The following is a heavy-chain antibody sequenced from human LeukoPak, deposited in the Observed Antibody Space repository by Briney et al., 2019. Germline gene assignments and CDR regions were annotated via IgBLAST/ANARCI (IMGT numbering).Heavy chain of an antibody. J-gene: IGHJ4*02. V-gene: IGHV4-34*01. CDR1: GGSFSGYY. Sequence: SETLSLTCAVYGGSFSGYYWSWIRQPPGKGLEWIGEVNHSGSTNYNPSLKSRVTISVDTSKNQFSLKLSSVTAADTAVYYCARLISGVGYFDYWGQGTLVTVSS. D-gene: IGHD3-10*01. CDR3: ARLISGVGYFDY. CDR2: VNHSGST.